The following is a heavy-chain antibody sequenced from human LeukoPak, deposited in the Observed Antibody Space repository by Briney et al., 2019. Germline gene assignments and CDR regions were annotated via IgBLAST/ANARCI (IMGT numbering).Heavy chain of an antibody. D-gene: IGHD4-23*01. CDR1: GFTFSSYA. CDR2: ISGSGGST. V-gene: IGHV3-23*01. J-gene: IGHJ4*02. Sequence: GGSLRLSCAVSGFTFSSYAMSWVRQAPGKGLEWVSAISGSGGSTYYADSVKGRFTISRDNSKNTLYLQMNSLRAEDTAVYYCAKVKWERWSSRALRDYWGQGTLVTVSS. CDR3: AKVKWERWSSRALRDY.